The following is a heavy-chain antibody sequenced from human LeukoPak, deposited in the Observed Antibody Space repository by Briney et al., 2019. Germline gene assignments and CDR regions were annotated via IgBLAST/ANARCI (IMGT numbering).Heavy chain of an antibody. D-gene: IGHD2-15*01. J-gene: IGHJ6*02. V-gene: IGHV3-23*01. Sequence: PGGSLRLSCAASGFTFSNYAMSWVRQAPGKGLERVSAISGSGGSTYYADSVKGRFTISRDNSKNTLDLQMNSLRAEDTAIYYCAKVKDSYYYYGMDVWGQGTTVTVSS. CDR2: ISGSGGST. CDR3: AKVKDSYYYYGMDV. CDR1: GFTFSNYA.